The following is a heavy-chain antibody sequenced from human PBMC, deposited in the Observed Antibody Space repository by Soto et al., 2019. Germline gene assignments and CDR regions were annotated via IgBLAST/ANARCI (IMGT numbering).Heavy chain of an antibody. CDR2: FSNSGSI. Sequence: SETLSLTCTVSGDSIRNYYWIWIRQPPGRGLEWIGFFSNSGSIYYNPSLKSRVTISVDTSKNQFSLKLSSVTAADTAVYYCARLGGYYQAFDSWGQGTLVTVSS. CDR1: GDSIRNYY. J-gene: IGHJ4*02. V-gene: IGHV4-4*08. D-gene: IGHD3-22*01. CDR3: ARLGGYYQAFDS.